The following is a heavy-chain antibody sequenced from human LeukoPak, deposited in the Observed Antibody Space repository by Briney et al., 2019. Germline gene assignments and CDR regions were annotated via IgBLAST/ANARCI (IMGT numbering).Heavy chain of an antibody. Sequence: SETLSLTCTVTGGSISSYYWSWIRQPPGKGLEWIGYIYYSGSTNYNPSLNSRVTISVDTSKNQFSLKLSSVTAADTAVYYCARSHLEAFDIWGQGTMVTVSS. CDR1: GGSISSYY. D-gene: IGHD1-1*01. CDR2: IYYSGST. CDR3: ARSHLEAFDI. J-gene: IGHJ3*02. V-gene: IGHV4-59*01.